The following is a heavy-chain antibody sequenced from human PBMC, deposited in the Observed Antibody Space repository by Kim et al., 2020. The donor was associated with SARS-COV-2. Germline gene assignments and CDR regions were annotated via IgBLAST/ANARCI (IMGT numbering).Heavy chain of an antibody. CDR1: GFTFSSFA. CDR2: ISYDGSNR. Sequence: GGSLRLSCAASGFTFSSFAMHWVRQAPGKGLEWVAVISYDGSNRYYADSVKGRFTISRDNSKNTLYLHMSSLKTEDTAIYYCARDTYKAVAAIVDHWGQGTLVTVSS. J-gene: IGHJ4*02. D-gene: IGHD6-19*01. CDR3: ARDTYKAVAAIVDH. V-gene: IGHV3-30-3*01.